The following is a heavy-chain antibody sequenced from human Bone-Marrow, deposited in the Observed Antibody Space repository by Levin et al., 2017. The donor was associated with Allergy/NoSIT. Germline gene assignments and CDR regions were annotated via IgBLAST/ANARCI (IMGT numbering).Heavy chain of an antibody. CDR2: ISYGATNQ. CDR1: GFTFNYYP. CDR3: ARGGITMVPGGPDAYDI. V-gene: IGHV3-30*04. D-gene: IGHD3-10*01. Sequence: LSLTCATSGFTFNYYPLHWVRQAPGKGLQWVADISYGATNQHYADSVKGRFTISRDDSRKTLFLEMNSLTDDDTAVYYCARGGITMVPGGPDAYDIWGHGTMVIVSS. J-gene: IGHJ3*02.